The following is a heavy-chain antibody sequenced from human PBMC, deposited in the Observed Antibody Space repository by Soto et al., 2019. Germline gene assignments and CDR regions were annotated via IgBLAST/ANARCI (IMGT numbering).Heavy chain of an antibody. CDR2: IYYSGST. Sequence: PSETLSLTCTVSNGSIIHYYWSWIRQPPGKGPEWIGYIYYSGSTNYNPSLKSRVSLSVDTSTSTAYMELRSLRSDDTAVYYCARDLHTPYCSSTSCPLELDYWGQGTLVTVSS. D-gene: IGHD2-2*01. V-gene: IGHV4-59*01. J-gene: IGHJ4*02. CDR3: ARDLHTPYCSSTSCPLELDY. CDR1: NGSIIHYY.